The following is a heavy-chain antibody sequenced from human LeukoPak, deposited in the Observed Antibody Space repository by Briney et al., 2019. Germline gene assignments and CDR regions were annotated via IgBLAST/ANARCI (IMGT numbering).Heavy chain of an antibody. CDR3: ARRRRYNDYADY. J-gene: IGHJ4*02. D-gene: IGHD3-9*01. CDR2: INPSGGST. Sequence: ASVKVSCKASGYTFTSYYMHWARQAPGQGLEWMGIINPSGGSTSYAQKFQGRVTMTRDMSTSTVYMELSSLRSEDTAVYYCARRRRYNDYADYWGQGTLVTVSS. CDR1: GYTFTSYY. V-gene: IGHV1-46*01.